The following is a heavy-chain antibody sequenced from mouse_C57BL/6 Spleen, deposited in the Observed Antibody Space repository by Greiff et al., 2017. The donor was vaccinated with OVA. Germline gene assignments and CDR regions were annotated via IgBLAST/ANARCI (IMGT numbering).Heavy chain of an antibody. D-gene: IGHD2-13*01. Sequence: QVQLQQPGAELVRPGSSVKLSCKASGYTFTSYWMDWVKQRPGQGLEWIGNIYPSDSGTNYNQTFKDKATLTVDKSSSTAYLQLSSLTSNDSAVYYCARRGDSYFDYWGQGTTLTVSS. CDR1: GYTFTSYW. V-gene: IGHV1-61*01. CDR2: IYPSDSGT. CDR3: ARRGDSYFDY. J-gene: IGHJ2*01.